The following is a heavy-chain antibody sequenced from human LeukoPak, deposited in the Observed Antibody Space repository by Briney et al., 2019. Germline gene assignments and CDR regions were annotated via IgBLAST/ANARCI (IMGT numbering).Heavy chain of an antibody. CDR1: GYTFTSYG. CDR2: IIPMFDIA. D-gene: IGHD5-12*01. J-gene: IGHJ4*02. Sequence: ASVKVSCKASGYTFTSYGISWVRQAPGQGLEWMGGIIPMFDIANYAQKFQGRVTITADKSTSTAYMELSSLRSEDTAMYYCARDGRGYSDYDFRYFDYWGQGTLVTVSS. CDR3: ARDGRGYSDYDFRYFDY. V-gene: IGHV1-69*10.